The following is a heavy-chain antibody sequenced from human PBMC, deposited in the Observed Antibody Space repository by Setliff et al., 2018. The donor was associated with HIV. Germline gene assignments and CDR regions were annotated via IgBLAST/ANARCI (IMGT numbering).Heavy chain of an antibody. CDR2: INPSNGNA. V-gene: IGHV1-46*01. D-gene: IGHD1-26*01. Sequence: ASVKVSCKASGYPFTDYYMHWVRQAPGQGLDYMGIINPSNGNANYAQKFQGRVTMTRDTSTSTVYMDLRSLRSDGTAVYYCAREKGAYTAVGDYWGQGTLVTVSS. CDR3: AREKGAYTAVGDY. J-gene: IGHJ4*02. CDR1: GYPFTDYY.